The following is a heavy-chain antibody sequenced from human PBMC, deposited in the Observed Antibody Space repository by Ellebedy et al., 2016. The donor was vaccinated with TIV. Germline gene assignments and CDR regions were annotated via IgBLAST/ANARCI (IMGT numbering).Heavy chain of an antibody. D-gene: IGHD1-26*01. CDR3: AKVAEWELHFDAEYFQH. J-gene: IGHJ1*01. Sequence: GESLKISCAASGFTFSSYAMSWVRQAPGKGLEWVSAISGSGGSTYYADSVKGRFTISRDNSKNTLYLQMNSLRAEDTAVYYCAKVAEWELHFDAEYFQHWGQGALVTVSS. CDR2: ISGSGGST. CDR1: GFTFSSYA. V-gene: IGHV3-23*01.